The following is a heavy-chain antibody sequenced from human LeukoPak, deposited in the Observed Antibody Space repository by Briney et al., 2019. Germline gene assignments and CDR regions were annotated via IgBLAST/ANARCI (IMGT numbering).Heavy chain of an antibody. CDR1: GFIFSTYS. CDR2: ISISTSNI. J-gene: IGHJ4*02. V-gene: IGHV3-21*01. CDR3: ARSHYGSGSYLTDY. Sequence: PGGSLRLSCAASGFIFSTYSMSWVRQAPGKGLEWVSSISISTSNIYYADSVKGRFTISRDNAKNSLYLQINSLRAEDTALYYCARSHYGSGSYLTDYWGQGTLVTVSS. D-gene: IGHD3-10*01.